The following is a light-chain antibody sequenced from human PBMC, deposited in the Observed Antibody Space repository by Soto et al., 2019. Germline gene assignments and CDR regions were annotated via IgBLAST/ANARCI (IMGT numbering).Light chain of an antibody. CDR3: QQYNSYWT. CDR2: DAS. V-gene: IGKV1-5*01. J-gene: IGKJ1*01. Sequence: DIQMTQSPPTLSASVGDRVTITCRASQSISSWLAWYQQKPGKAPKLLIYDASCLESGVPSRFSGSGSGTEFTLTISSLQPDDFTTYYCQQYNSYWTFGQGNKVDIK. CDR1: QSISSW.